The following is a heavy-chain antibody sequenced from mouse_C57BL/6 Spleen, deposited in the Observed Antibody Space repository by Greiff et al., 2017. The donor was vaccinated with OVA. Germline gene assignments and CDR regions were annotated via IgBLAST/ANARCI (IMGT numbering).Heavy chain of an antibody. Sequence: EVKLVESGGGLVKPGGSLKLSCAASGFTFSSYAMSWVRQTPDKRLEWVATISDGGSYTYYPDNVKGRFTISRDNAKNNLYLQMSHLKSEDTAMYYCARESGNYFDYWGQGTTRTVSS. J-gene: IGHJ2*01. CDR2: ISDGGSYT. V-gene: IGHV5-4*01. CDR1: GFTFSSYA. CDR3: ARESGNYFDY.